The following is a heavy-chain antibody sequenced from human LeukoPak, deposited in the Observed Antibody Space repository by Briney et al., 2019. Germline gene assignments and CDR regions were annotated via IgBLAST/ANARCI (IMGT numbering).Heavy chain of an antibody. CDR3: ARERGQDIVVVPAAKISIAFDI. J-gene: IGHJ3*02. V-gene: IGHV4-61*02. D-gene: IGHD2-2*01. CDR2: IYTSGST. Sequence: SETLSLTCTVSGGSISSGSYYWSWIRQPAGKGLEWIGRIYTSGSTNYNPSLKSRVTISVDTSKNQFSLKLSSVTAADTAVYYCARERGQDIVVVPAAKISIAFDIWGQGTMVTVSS. CDR1: GGSISSGSYY.